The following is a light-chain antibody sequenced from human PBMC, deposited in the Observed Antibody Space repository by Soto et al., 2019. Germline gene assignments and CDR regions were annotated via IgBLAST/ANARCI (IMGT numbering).Light chain of an antibody. V-gene: IGKV1-17*01. J-gene: IGKJ2*01. CDR1: QGIGID. CDR2: GAS. CDR3: EQHTSYPYT. Sequence: DIQMTQSPSSLSASVGDRVTITCRASQGIGIDLGWHQQKPGKAPKRLIYGASNLQSGVPSRFSGSGSGTEFTLTISSLQPEDFATYYCEQHTSYPYTFGQGTKLEIK.